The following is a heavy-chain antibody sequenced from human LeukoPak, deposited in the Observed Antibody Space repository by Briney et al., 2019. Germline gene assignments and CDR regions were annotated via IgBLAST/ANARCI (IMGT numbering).Heavy chain of an antibody. V-gene: IGHV4-59*01. Sequence: PSETLSLTCAVYGGSFSGYYWSWIRQPPGKGLEWIGYIYDSGRTNYNPSLKSRVTISVDTSKNQFSLKLNSVTAADTAVYYCARPSRDGYRYTFDYWGQGTLVTVSS. CDR1: GGSFSGYY. CDR3: ARPSRDGYRYTFDY. J-gene: IGHJ4*02. D-gene: IGHD5-24*01. CDR2: IYDSGRT.